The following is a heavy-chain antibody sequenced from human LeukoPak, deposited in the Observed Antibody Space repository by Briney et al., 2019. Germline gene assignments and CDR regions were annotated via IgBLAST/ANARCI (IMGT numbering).Heavy chain of an antibody. CDR2: IGTSVSTI. CDR1: GFTVSSNY. V-gene: IGHV3-11*04. J-gene: IGHJ6*02. CDR3: ARTPTYNFWSGYTLDV. Sequence: GGSLRLSCVVSGFTVSSNYMSWVRQTPGKGLEWVSYIGTSVSTIYYADSVKGRFTISRDNAKNSLYLQMNSLRAEDTAVYYCARTPTYNFWSGYTLDVWGQGTTVTVSS. D-gene: IGHD3-3*01.